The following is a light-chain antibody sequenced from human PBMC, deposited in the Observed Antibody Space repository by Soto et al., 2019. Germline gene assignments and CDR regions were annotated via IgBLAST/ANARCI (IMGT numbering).Light chain of an antibody. J-gene: IGLJ1*01. Sequence: QSAQTQPPSASGSPGQSVTISCTGTSSDVGGYKYVSWFQQHPGKAPKLMICEVSKRPSGVPDRFSGSRSGNTASLTVSGLQAEDEADYYCCSYAGSNNYVFGTGTKVTVL. CDR3: CSYAGSNNYV. CDR1: SSDVGGYKY. CDR2: EVS. V-gene: IGLV2-8*01.